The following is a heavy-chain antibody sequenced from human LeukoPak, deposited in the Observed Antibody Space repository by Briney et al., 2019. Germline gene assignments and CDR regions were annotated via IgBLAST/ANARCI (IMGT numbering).Heavy chain of an antibody. J-gene: IGHJ4*02. CDR2: IYGGGDT. D-gene: IGHD6-13*01. Sequence: GGSLRLSCAASGFTVSSKYMSWVRQAPGKGLEWVSVIYGGGDTIYADSVKGRFTISRDNSKNRLYLQMNSLRAEDTAVYYCAKGRQLGYYFDYWGQGTLVTVSS. V-gene: IGHV3-53*01. CDR3: AKGRQLGYYFDY. CDR1: GFTVSSKY.